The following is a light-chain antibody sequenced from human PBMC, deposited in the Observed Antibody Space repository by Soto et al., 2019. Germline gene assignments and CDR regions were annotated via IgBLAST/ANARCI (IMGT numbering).Light chain of an antibody. V-gene: IGKV3-15*01. CDR3: QQYNNWPPWT. CDR1: QSVSSN. J-gene: IGKJ1*01. Sequence: EIVLTQSPGTLSLSPGERATLSCRASQSVSSNLAWYQQKPGQAPRLLIYGASTRATSIPARFSGSGSGTEFTLTISSLQSEDFAVYYCQQYNNWPPWTFGQGTKVDI. CDR2: GAS.